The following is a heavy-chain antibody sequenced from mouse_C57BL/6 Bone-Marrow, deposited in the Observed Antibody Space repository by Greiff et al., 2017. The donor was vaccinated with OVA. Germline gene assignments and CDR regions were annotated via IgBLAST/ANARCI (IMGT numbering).Heavy chain of an antibody. J-gene: IGHJ3*01. CDR2: INPYNGGT. V-gene: IGHV1-19*01. D-gene: IGHD2-2*01. CDR1: GYTFTDYY. Sequence: VQLQQSGPVLVKPGASVKMSCKASGYTFTDYYMNWVKQSHGKSLEWIGVINPYNGGTSYNQKFKGKATLTVDKSSSTAYMELNSLTSEDSAVYYCLIYYGYDERVAYWGQGTLVTVSA. CDR3: LIYYGYDERVAY.